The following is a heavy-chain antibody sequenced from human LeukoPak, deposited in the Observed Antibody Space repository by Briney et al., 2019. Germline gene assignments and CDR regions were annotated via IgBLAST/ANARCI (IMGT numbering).Heavy chain of an antibody. J-gene: IGHJ3*02. Sequence: SETLSLTCAVSDDSFSSHYWTWIRQPPGKGLEWIGYISYIGSTNYNPSLKSRVTISIDTSKNQFSLKLTSVTAADTAVYYCARDLVTVTKGFDIWGQGTVVSVSS. CDR3: ARDLVTVTKGFDI. CDR2: ISYIGST. CDR1: DDSFSSHY. D-gene: IGHD4-17*01. V-gene: IGHV4-59*11.